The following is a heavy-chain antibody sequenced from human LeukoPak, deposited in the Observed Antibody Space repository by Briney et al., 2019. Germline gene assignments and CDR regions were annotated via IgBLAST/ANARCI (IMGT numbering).Heavy chain of an antibody. CDR1: GGSISSGSYY. D-gene: IGHD1-26*01. CDR2: IYTSGST. CDR3: ARDIVGATGYFDY. Sequence: SETLALNCTVSGGSISSGSYYWSWIRQPAGKGLEGIGRIYTSGSTNYNPSLKSRVTISVDTSKNQFSLKLSSVTAADTAVYYCARDIVGATGYFDYWGQGTLVTVSS. V-gene: IGHV4-61*02. J-gene: IGHJ4*02.